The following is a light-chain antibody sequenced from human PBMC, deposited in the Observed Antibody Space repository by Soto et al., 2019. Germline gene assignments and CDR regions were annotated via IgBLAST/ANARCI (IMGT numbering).Light chain of an antibody. Sequence: EIVLTQSPIILSLSPGDTATLSCRASQSVSSFIAWYQQKPGQAPRLLLYYAFNRASGIPARFSGSGSGTDFLLTSSSLDPEDVAVYYCQQGSSWPSFGPGTKVDVK. CDR3: QQGSSWPS. CDR1: QSVSSF. J-gene: IGKJ3*01. CDR2: YAF. V-gene: IGKV3-11*01.